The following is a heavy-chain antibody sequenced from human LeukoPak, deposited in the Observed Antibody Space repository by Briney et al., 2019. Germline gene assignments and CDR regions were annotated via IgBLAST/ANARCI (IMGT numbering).Heavy chain of an antibody. CDR2: ITSSGAYI. CDR3: ARDPYSGNYGNYYYYYMDV. V-gene: IGHV3-21*01. J-gene: IGHJ6*03. Sequence: GGSLRLSCAASGFTFNNYNMNWVRQAPGKALEWVSSITSSGAYIFYADSVKGRFTISRDNAKDSLYLQMSSLGPEDTAVYYCARDPYSGNYGNYYYYYMDVWGKGTTVTVSS. CDR1: GFTFNNYN. D-gene: IGHD1-26*01.